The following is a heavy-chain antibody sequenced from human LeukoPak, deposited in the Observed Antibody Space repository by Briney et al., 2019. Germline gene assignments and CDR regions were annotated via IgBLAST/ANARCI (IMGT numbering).Heavy chain of an antibody. J-gene: IGHJ4*02. V-gene: IGHV4-59*02. CDR1: GGSVSNYY. Sequence: SETLSLTCTVSGGSVSNYYWSWIRQSPGKGLEWIGYIYYTETSYNPSLKSRVTISADTSKNQFSLKLYSVTAADTAVYYCATRKLGNDYWGQGTMVTVSS. CDR3: ATRKLGNDY. D-gene: IGHD7-27*01. CDR2: IYYTET.